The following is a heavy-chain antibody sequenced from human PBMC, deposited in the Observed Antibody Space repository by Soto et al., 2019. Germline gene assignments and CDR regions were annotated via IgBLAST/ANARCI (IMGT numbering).Heavy chain of an antibody. Sequence: EVLAVTGTDSGGCMSSYYWSWIRQPAGKGLEWIGRIYTSGSTNYNPSLKSRVTMSVDTSKNQFSLKLSSLNAADTAVYYCARDREVSSWSRYYYYGMDVWGQGTTVTGSS. J-gene: IGHJ6*02. D-gene: IGHD6-13*01. CDR1: GGCMSSYY. CDR3: ARDREVSSWSRYYYYGMDV. V-gene: IGHV4-4*07. CDR2: IYTSGST.